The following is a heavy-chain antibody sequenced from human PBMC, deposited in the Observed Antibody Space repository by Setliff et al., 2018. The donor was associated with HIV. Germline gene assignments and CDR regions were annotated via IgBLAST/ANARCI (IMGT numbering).Heavy chain of an antibody. CDR1: GGSISSSSYY. CDR2: IYYSGST. CDR3: ACGAAAGTDYYYYYYMDV. D-gene: IGHD6-13*01. Sequence: ASETLSLTCTVSGGSISSSSYYWGWIRQPPGKGLEWIGSIYYSGSTYYNPSLKSRVTISVDTSKNQFSLKPSSVTAADTAVYYCACGAAAGTDYYYYYYMDVWGKGTTVTVSS. V-gene: IGHV4-39*01. J-gene: IGHJ6*03.